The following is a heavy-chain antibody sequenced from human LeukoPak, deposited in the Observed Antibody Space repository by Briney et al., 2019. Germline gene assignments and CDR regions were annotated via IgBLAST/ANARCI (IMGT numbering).Heavy chain of an antibody. V-gene: IGHV4-59*01. D-gene: IGHD3-3*01. CDR2: IYYTGTT. CDR1: GGSISTYY. CDR3: ARSRFFGSLHDAFDI. Sequence: SETLSLTCTVSGGSISTYYWKWFRQPPGEGLEWIGVIYYTGTTNYNPSLKSRVTISVDTSNNQFSRKLSSVTAADTAVYYCARSRFFGSLHDAFDIWGQGAMVTVFS. J-gene: IGHJ3*02.